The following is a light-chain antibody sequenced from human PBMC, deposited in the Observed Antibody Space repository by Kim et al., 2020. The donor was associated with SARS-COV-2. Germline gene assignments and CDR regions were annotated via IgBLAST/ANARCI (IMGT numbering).Light chain of an antibody. CDR3: QQGNTFPIS. CDR2: AAS. V-gene: IGKV1-12*01. Sequence: ASVGDRVTSTCRASQGIYGWLAWYQQKPGKAPQLLIYAASSLQSGVPSRFSGSGSGTDFTLTISSLQPEDSATYYCQQGNTFPISFGQGTRLEIK. J-gene: IGKJ5*01. CDR1: QGIYGW.